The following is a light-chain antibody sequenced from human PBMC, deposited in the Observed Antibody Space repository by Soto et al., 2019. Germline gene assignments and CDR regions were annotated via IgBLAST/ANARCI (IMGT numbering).Light chain of an antibody. CDR2: GAS. Sequence: EIVLTQSPGTLSLSPGERATLSCRASQSVSSSYLAWYQQKPDQAPRLLIYGASSRATGIPDRFSGSGSGTDFTLTISRLEPEDFAVYYCQQSGSSPRTFGQGTKVEIK. V-gene: IGKV3-20*01. J-gene: IGKJ1*01. CDR3: QQSGSSPRT. CDR1: QSVSSSY.